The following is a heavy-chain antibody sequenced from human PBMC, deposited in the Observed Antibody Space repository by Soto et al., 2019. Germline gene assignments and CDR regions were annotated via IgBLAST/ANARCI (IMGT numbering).Heavy chain of an antibody. J-gene: IGHJ5*02. D-gene: IGHD1-1*01. V-gene: IGHV4-59*08. CDR2: SYYSGST. CDR3: ARRQNWNNLFDT. Sequence: TLSLTCTVSGGSITNNYWSWIRQSPGKGLEWIGCSYYSGSTSYNPSLRSRVTISIDTSKTQFSLRLRSVTAADTAVYYCARRQNWNNLFDTWGQGTLVTVS. CDR1: GGSITNNY.